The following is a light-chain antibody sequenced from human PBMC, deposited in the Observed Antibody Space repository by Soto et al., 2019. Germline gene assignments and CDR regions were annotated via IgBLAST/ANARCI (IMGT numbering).Light chain of an antibody. Sequence: IQMTQSPSTLSASVGDTVTITCRASQTISVSLAWYQQKPGKAPNLLIYDASTLQEGVPSRFSGSGSGTEFTLTISSLQPDDFATYYCQQYNSYSFGQGTKVDIK. CDR1: QTISVS. CDR2: DAS. CDR3: QQYNSYS. V-gene: IGKV1-5*01. J-gene: IGKJ1*01.